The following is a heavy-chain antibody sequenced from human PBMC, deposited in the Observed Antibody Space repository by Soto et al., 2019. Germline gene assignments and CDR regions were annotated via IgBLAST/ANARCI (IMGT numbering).Heavy chain of an antibody. D-gene: IGHD3-10*01. J-gene: IGHJ4*02. CDR3: ARENYYALGY. V-gene: IGHV4-59*01. CDR1: SGSISSYN. CDR2: IKYSGST. Sequence: PSETLSLTCTVSSGSISSYNWNWVRQPPGKGLEWIGFIKYSGSTHYNPSLKMRVTISLDTSKNQFSLKLNSVTAADTAVYYCARENYYALGYWSPGTLVTLSS.